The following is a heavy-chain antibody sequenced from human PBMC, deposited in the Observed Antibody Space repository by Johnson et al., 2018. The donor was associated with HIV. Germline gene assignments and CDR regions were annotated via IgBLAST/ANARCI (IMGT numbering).Heavy chain of an antibody. Sequence: EVQLVESGGGLVQPGGSLRLSCAASGFTVSSYYMSWVRQAPGKGLEWVSVLFSGGSTYYADSVKDRFTISRDNSKNTLYLQMNSLRAEDTAVYYCARACRDGYTCDAFDSWGQGTMVTVSS. CDR1: GFTVSSYY. CDR3: ARACRDGYTCDAFDS. D-gene: IGHD5-24*01. J-gene: IGHJ3*02. CDR2: LFSGGST. V-gene: IGHV3-66*01.